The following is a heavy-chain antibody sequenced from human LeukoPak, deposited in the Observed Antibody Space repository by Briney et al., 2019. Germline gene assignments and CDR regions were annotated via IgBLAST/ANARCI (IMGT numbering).Heavy chain of an antibody. Sequence: SETLSLTCAVYGGSFSGYYWSWIRQPPGKGLEWIGEINHSGSTNYNPSLKSRVTISVDTSKNQFSLKLSSVTAADTAVYYCARGREQQLVLGWFDPWGQGTLVTVSS. CDR2: INHSGST. J-gene: IGHJ5*02. V-gene: IGHV4-34*01. D-gene: IGHD6-13*01. CDR1: GGSFSGYY. CDR3: ARGREQQLVLGWFDP.